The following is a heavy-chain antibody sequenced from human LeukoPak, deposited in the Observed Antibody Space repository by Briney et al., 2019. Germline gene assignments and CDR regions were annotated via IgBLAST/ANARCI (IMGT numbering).Heavy chain of an antibody. J-gene: IGHJ6*02. CDR2: IYYSGST. CDR1: GGSISSYY. CDR3: ARQRASYGSGIMDV. D-gene: IGHD3-10*01. V-gene: IGHV4-59*01. Sequence: SETLSLTCTVSGGSISSYYWSWFRQPPGKGLEWIGYIYYSGSTNYSPSLKSRVTISVDTSKNQFSLKLRSVTAADTAVYYCARQRASYGSGIMDVWGQGTTVTVSS.